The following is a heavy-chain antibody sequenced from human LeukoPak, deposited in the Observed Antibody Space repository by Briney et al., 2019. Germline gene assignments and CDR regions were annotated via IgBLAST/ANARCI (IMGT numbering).Heavy chain of an antibody. V-gene: IGHV3-21*01. CDR3: ARDDDGYDRAFDV. J-gene: IGHJ3*01. CDR1: GFTFSAYS. D-gene: IGHD5-24*01. Sequence: GGSLRLSCAASGFTFSAYSMNWVRQAPGKGLEWVSSISGSTDYIYYADSVKGRFTISRDNAKISLFLQMNSLRAEDTALYYCARDDDGYDRAFDVWGQGTMVTVSS. CDR2: ISGSTDYI.